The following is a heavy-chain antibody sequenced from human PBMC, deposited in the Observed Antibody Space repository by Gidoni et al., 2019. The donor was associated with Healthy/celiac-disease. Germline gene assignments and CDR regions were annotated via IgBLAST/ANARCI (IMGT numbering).Heavy chain of an antibody. D-gene: IGHD3-3*01. Sequence: EVQLVQSGAEVKKPGESLRISCKGYGYSFTSYWISWVRQMPGKGLEWMGRIDPSDSYTNYSPSFQGHVTISADKSISTAYLQWSSLKASDTAMYYCARQERFLEWSSGYDAFDIWGQGTMVTVSS. CDR3: ARQERFLEWSSGYDAFDI. CDR2: IDPSDSYT. V-gene: IGHV5-10-1*03. CDR1: GYSFTSYW. J-gene: IGHJ3*02.